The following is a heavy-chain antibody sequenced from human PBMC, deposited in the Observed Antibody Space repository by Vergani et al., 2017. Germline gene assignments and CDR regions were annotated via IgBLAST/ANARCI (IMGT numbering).Heavy chain of an antibody. CDR1: GGTFSSYA. D-gene: IGHD2-2*01. V-gene: IGHV1-69*04. Sequence: QVQLVQSGAEVKKPGSSVKVSCKASGGTFSSYAISWVRQAPGQGLEWMGRIIPILGIANYAQKFQGRVTITADKSTSTAYMELSSLRSEDTAVYYCARDGVVVPAARRGMDVWGQGTTVTVSS. CDR2: IIPILGIA. CDR3: ARDGVVVPAARRGMDV. J-gene: IGHJ6*02.